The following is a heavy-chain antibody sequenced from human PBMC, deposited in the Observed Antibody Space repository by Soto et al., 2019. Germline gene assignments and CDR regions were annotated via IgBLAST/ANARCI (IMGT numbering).Heavy chain of an antibody. CDR3: ARDRPADY. Sequence: EVQLVESGGGLVQPGGSLRLSCAASGFTFSAYSMNWVRQAPGKGLEWVSYIISSSSTIYYADFVKGRFTISRDNAKNSVYLQMNSLRDEDTAVYYCARDRPADYWGQGTLVTVSS. CDR2: IISSSSTI. V-gene: IGHV3-48*02. CDR1: GFTFSAYS. J-gene: IGHJ4*02.